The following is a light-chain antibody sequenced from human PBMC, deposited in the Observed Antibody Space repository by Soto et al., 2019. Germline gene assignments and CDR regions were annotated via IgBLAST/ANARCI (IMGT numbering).Light chain of an antibody. CDR2: DTS. J-gene: IGKJ3*01. CDR3: QQRSNWPPVT. V-gene: IGKV3-11*01. Sequence: EIVLTQSPATLSLSPGERATLSCRASQSVRSYLAWYQQKPGQPPRLLIYDTSNRATGIPARFSGSGYGTDFTLTISSLDPEDFAVYYCQQRSNWPPVTFGPGTRVDIK. CDR1: QSVRSY.